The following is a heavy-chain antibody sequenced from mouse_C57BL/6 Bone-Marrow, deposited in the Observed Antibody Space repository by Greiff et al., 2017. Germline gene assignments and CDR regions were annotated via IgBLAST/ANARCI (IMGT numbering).Heavy chain of an antibody. CDR2: IWSDGST. D-gene: IGHD4-1*01. J-gene: IGHJ4*01. V-gene: IGHV2-6*03. CDR3: ARYPGIYYYAMDY. CDR1: GFSLTSYG. Sequence: QVQLQQSGPGLVAPSQSLSITCTASGFSLTSYGVHWVRQPPGKGLEWLVVIWSDGSTTYNSALNSSLSISKDNSKSQVFLKMNSLQTDDTAMYYCARYPGIYYYAMDYWGQGTSVTVSS.